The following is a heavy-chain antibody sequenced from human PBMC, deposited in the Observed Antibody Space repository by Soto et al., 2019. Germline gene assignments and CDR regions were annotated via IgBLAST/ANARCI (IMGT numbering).Heavy chain of an antibody. CDR3: ARDRFSSSSRVYYYYYGMDV. J-gene: IGHJ6*02. D-gene: IGHD6-6*01. V-gene: IGHV1-2*04. CDR2: INPNSGGT. CDR1: GYTFTGYY. Sequence: ASVKVSCKASGYTFTGYYMHWVRQNPGQGLEWMGWINPNSGGTNYAQKFQGWVTMTRDTSISTAYMELSRLRSDDTAVYYCARDRFSSSSRVYYYYYGMDVWGQGTTVTVSS.